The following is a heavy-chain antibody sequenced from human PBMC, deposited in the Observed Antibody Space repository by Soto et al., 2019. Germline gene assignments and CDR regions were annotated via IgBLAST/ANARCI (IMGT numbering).Heavy chain of an antibody. D-gene: IGHD3-3*01. CDR1: GGSISSYY. CDR3: ARRGIAWGGYGWFDP. CDR2: IYYSGST. J-gene: IGHJ5*02. Sequence: SETLSLTCTVSGGSISSYYWSWIRQPPGKGLEWIGYIYYSGSTNYNPSLKSRVTISVDTSKNQFSLKLGSVTAADTAVYYCARRGIAWGGYGWFDPWGQGTLVTVSS. V-gene: IGHV4-59*08.